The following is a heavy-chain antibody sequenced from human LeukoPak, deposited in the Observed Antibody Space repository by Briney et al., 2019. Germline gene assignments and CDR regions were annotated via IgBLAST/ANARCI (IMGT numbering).Heavy chain of an antibody. CDR3: ATVRLDLGTDGPWFDP. Sequence: ASVKVSCKASGYTLTELSMHWVRQAPGKGLEWMGGFDPEDGETIYAQKFQGRVTMTEDTSTDTAYMELSSLRSEGTAVYYCATVRLDLGTDGPWFDPWGQGTLVTVSS. J-gene: IGHJ5*02. D-gene: IGHD3-10*01. CDR2: FDPEDGET. V-gene: IGHV1-24*01. CDR1: GYTLTELS.